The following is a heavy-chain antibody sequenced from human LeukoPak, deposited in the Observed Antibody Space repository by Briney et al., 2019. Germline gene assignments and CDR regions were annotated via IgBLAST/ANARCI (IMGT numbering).Heavy chain of an antibody. CDR1: GGSISSGGYS. CDR3: ARVRGSRGNWFDP. Sequence: SQTLSLTCAVSGGSISSGGYSWSWIRQPPGKGLEWIGRIYTSGSTNYNPSLKSRVTMSVDTSKNQFSLKLSSVTAADTAVYYCARVRGSRGNWFDPWGQGTLVTVSS. J-gene: IGHJ5*02. V-gene: IGHV4-61*02. D-gene: IGHD1-26*01. CDR2: IYTSGST.